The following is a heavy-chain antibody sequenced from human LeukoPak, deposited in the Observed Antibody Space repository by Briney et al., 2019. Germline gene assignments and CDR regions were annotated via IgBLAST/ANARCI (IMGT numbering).Heavy chain of an antibody. Sequence: GGSLKISCRGSGYSFTTYWIGWVRQMPGKGLEWMEIIYPGDSDTRYSPSFQGQVTMSADKSINTAYLQWSSLKASDTAMYYCARRQGCSSTSCPPDSWGQGTLVTVSS. CDR1: GYSFTTYW. V-gene: IGHV5-51*01. D-gene: IGHD2-2*01. CDR2: IYPGDSDT. CDR3: ARRQGCSSTSCPPDS. J-gene: IGHJ4*02.